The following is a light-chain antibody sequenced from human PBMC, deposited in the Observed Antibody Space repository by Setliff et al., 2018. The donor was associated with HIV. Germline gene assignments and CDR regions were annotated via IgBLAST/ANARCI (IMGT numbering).Light chain of an antibody. CDR1: SSDVGGFSY. CDR3: SSYAGSKNV. V-gene: IGLV2-8*01. Sequence: QSALTQPPSASGSPGQSVTISCTGTSSDVGGFSYVSWYQQHPGKAPKLMIYEVNKRPSGVPDRFSGSKSGNTASLTVSGLQAEDEAEYYCSSYAGSKNVFGTGTKVTVL. CDR2: EVN. J-gene: IGLJ1*01.